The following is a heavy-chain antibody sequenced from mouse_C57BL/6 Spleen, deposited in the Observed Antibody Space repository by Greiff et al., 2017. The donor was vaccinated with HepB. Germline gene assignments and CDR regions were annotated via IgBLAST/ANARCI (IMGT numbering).Heavy chain of an antibody. V-gene: IGHV1-82*01. Sequence: QVQLKESGPELVKPGASVKISCKASGYAFSSSWMNWVKQRPGKGLEWIGRIYPGDGDTNYNGKFKGKATLTADKSSSTAYMQLSSLTSEDSAVYFCATAQATGFDYWGQGTTLTVSS. D-gene: IGHD3-2*02. CDR3: ATAQATGFDY. J-gene: IGHJ2*01. CDR1: GYAFSSSW. CDR2: IYPGDGDT.